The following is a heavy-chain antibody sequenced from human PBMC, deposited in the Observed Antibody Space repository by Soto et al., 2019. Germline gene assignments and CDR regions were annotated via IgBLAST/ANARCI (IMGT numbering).Heavy chain of an antibody. Sequence: GASVKVSCKAPGYTFTSYGISWVRQAPGQGLEWMGWISAYNGNTNYAQKLQGRVTMTTDTSTSTAYMELRSLRSDDTAVYYCARDPGRIAVAGTPDYWGQGTLVTVSS. V-gene: IGHV1-18*01. D-gene: IGHD6-19*01. CDR3: ARDPGRIAVAGTPDY. CDR1: GYTFTSYG. J-gene: IGHJ4*02. CDR2: ISAYNGNT.